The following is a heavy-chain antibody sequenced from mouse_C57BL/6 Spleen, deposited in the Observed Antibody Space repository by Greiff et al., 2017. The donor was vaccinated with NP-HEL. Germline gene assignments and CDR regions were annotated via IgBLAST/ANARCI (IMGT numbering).Heavy chain of an antibody. Sequence: QVQLQQSGPELVKPGASVKISCKASGYAFSSSWMNWVKQRPGKGLEWIGRIYPGDGDTNYNGKFKGKATLTADKSSSTAYMQLSSLTSEDSAVYFCARMNWVFDYWGTGTTVTVSS. V-gene: IGHV1-82*01. CDR2: IYPGDGDT. CDR3: ARMNWVFDY. J-gene: IGHJ1*03. CDR1: GYAFSSSW. D-gene: IGHD4-1*01.